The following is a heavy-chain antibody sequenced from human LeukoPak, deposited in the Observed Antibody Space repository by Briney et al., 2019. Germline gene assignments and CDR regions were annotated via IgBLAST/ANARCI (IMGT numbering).Heavy chain of an antibody. D-gene: IGHD1-14*01. CDR2: ISGSGGST. CDR3: AKLKPGVAIFDY. CDR1: GFPFSSYA. J-gene: IGHJ4*02. V-gene: IGHV3-23*01. Sequence: PGGSLRPSCAAPGFPFSSYAMGWVREAPGKGLGWVSAISGSGGSTYYADSVKGRFTISRDKSRNTLYLQMNSLRAEDTAVYYCAKLKPGVAIFDYWGQGTLVTVSS.